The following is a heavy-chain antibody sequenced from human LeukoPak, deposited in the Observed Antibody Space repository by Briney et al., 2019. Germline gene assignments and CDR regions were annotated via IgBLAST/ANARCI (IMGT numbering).Heavy chain of an antibody. J-gene: IGHJ4*02. CDR3: ARDIRITIFGGYFDY. Sequence: GGSLRLSCAASGFTLSNSAMSWVRQAPGKGLEWVSGFSGPGKTYYADSVKGRFTISRDNAKNSLYLQMNSLRAEDTAVYYCARDIRITIFGGYFDYWGQGTLVTVSS. CDR1: GFTLSNSA. D-gene: IGHD3-3*01. V-gene: IGHV3-23*01. CDR2: FSGPGKT.